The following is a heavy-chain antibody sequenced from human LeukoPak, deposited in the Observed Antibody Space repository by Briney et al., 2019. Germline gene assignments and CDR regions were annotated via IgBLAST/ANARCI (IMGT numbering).Heavy chain of an antibody. D-gene: IGHD1-26*01. CDR1: GHTFTGYY. V-gene: IGHV1-2*02. Sequence: ASVKVSCKASGHTFTGYYMHWVRQAPGQGLEWMGWINPNSGGTNYAQKFQGRVTMTRDTSISTAYMELSRLRSDDTAVYYCAREVGATGSCFDYWGQGTLVTVSS. CDR2: INPNSGGT. J-gene: IGHJ4*02. CDR3: AREVGATGSCFDY.